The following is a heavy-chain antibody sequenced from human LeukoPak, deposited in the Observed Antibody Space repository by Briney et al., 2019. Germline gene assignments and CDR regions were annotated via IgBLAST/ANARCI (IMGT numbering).Heavy chain of an antibody. CDR1: GYTLTELS. CDR3: ATEEYYYGSGNWFDP. Sequence: ASVKVSCKVSGYTLTELSMHWVRQAPGKGLEWMGGFDPEDGETIYAQKFQGRVTMTEGTSTDTAYMELSSLRSEDTAVYYCATEEYYYGSGNWFDPWGQGTLVTVSS. D-gene: IGHD3-10*01. J-gene: IGHJ5*02. V-gene: IGHV1-24*01. CDR2: FDPEDGET.